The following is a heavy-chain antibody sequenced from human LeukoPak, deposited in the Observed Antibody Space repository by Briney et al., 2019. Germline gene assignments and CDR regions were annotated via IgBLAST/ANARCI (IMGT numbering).Heavy chain of an antibody. CDR1: TGSFSGHL. CDR3: ARGQFAFDI. Sequence: SDTLSLTCGVSTGSFSGHLWSWIRQPPGKGLEWIGEINKAGSTNYNPSFKSRLTLSLDTSKNQMFLNLSSVTAADTAVYYCARGQFAFDIWGQGTTVIVSS. V-gene: IGHV4-34*01. CDR2: INKAGST. D-gene: IGHD5-24*01. J-gene: IGHJ3*02.